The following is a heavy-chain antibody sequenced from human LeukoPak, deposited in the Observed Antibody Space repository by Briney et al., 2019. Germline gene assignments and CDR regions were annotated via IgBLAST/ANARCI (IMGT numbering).Heavy chain of an antibody. J-gene: IGHJ5*02. Sequence: SETLSLTCAVYGGSFSGYYWSWIRQPPGKGLEWIGEINHSGSTNYNPSLKSRVTISVDTSKNQFSLKLSSVTAADTAVYYCARFRYTYGLTRFWYDPWGQGTLVTVSS. CDR1: GGSFSGYY. CDR2: INHSGST. CDR3: ARFRYTYGLTRFWYDP. V-gene: IGHV4-34*01. D-gene: IGHD5-18*01.